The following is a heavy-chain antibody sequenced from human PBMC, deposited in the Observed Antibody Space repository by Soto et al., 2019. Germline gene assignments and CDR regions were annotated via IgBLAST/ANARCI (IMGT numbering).Heavy chain of an antibody. CDR3: ARYLAAADY. D-gene: IGHD6-13*01. CDR2: INPNGGST. CDR1: GYIFINYY. V-gene: IGHV1-46*01. J-gene: IGHJ4*02. Sequence: QVHLVQSGAEVKKPGASVKVSCKASGYIFINYYIHWVRQAPGKGFEWIGIINPNGGSTIYAQKFRGRVTMARDTSTSTVYMDMSSLRADDTAVYYCARYLAAADYWGQGTLVTVSS.